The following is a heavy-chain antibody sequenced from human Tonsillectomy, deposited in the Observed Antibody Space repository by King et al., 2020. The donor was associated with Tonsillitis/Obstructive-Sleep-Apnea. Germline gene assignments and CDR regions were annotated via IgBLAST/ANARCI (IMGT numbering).Heavy chain of an antibody. CDR2: ISYDGSNK. D-gene: IGHD3-3*01. CDR3: ARPYYDFWSGYLY. Sequence: QVQLVESGGGVVQPGRSLRLSCAASGFTFSSYAMHWVRQAPGKGLEWVAVISYDGSNKYYADSVKGRFTISRDNSKNTLYLQMNSLRAEDTAVYYCARPYYDFWSGYLYWGQGTLVTVSS. J-gene: IGHJ4*02. V-gene: IGHV3-30*04. CDR1: GFTFSSYA.